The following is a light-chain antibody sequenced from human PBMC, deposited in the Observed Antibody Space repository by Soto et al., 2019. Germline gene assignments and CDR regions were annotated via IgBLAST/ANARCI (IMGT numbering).Light chain of an antibody. CDR3: QQRISWPTT. CDR1: QTVGRY. J-gene: IGKJ4*01. V-gene: IGKV3-11*01. Sequence: EIVLTQSPATLSLSPGERATLSCRASQTVGRYLVWYQQRPGQAPRLLLYDASNRATGIPARFSGSGSGTYFTLTISSLEPEDFAVYYCQQRISWPTTFGGGTKVEVK. CDR2: DAS.